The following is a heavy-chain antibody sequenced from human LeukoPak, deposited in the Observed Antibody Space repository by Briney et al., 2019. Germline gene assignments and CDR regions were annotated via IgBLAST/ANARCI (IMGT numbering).Heavy chain of an antibody. CDR2: IIPIFGTA. Sequence: SVKVSCKASGGTFSSYAISWVRQAPGQGLEWMGGIIPIFGTANYAQKFQGRVTITADESTSTAYMELSSLRSEDTAVYYCARASDCGGDCYDNWFDPWGQGTLVTVSS. D-gene: IGHD2-21*02. V-gene: IGHV1-69*01. CDR3: ARASDCGGDCYDNWFDP. J-gene: IGHJ5*02. CDR1: GGTFSSYA.